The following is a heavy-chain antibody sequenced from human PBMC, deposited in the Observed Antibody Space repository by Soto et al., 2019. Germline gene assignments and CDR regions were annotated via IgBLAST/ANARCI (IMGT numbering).Heavy chain of an antibody. J-gene: IGHJ4*02. CDR3: AVQLERRGISGIDY. V-gene: IGHV4-39*01. D-gene: IGHD1-1*01. CDR2: IYYSGST. CDR1: GGSISSSSYY. Sequence: SETLSLTCTVSGGSISSSSYYWGWIRQPPGKGLEWIGSIYYSGSTYYNPSLKSRVTISVATSKNQFSLKLSSVTAADTAVYYCAVQLERRGISGIDYWGQGTLVTVSS.